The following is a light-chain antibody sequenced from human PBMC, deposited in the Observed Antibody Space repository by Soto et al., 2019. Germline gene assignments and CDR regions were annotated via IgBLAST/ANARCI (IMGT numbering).Light chain of an antibody. Sequence: DIQITPSPSNLPASVGDRVTLTRRASQSISTWLAWYQQKPGTAPKVLIYHASNLQSGVPSRFSGSGSGTEFTLNISSLQPHDFATYYCQQYTNTNNTWMFGQGTKVDIK. CDR3: QQYTNTNNTWM. J-gene: IGKJ1*01. CDR2: HAS. CDR1: QSISTW. V-gene: IGKV1-5*01.